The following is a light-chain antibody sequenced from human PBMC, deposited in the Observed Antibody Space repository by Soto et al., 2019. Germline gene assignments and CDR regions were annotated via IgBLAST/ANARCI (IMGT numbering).Light chain of an antibody. J-gene: IGKJ1*01. CDR2: GAS. CDR3: QQYGSSPRT. V-gene: IGKV3-20*01. Sequence: EIVMRQSPATLSVSPGERTTLSCRASQSVSSSYLAWYQQKLGQAPRLLIYGASNRATSIPDRFSGSGSGTDFTLTISRLEPEDFAVYYCQQYGSSPRTFGQGTKVDIK. CDR1: QSVSSSY.